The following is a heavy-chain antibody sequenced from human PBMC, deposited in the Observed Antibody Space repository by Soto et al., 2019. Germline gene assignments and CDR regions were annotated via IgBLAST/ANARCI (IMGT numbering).Heavy chain of an antibody. CDR1: GYTFSNYG. CDR3: ARVVSGAEAWLGP. J-gene: IGHJ5*02. V-gene: IGHV1-18*01. Sequence: QVQLVQSGGEVKRPGASVKVSCKTSGYTFSNYGITWVRQAPGQPLEWLGWISLYSDGTNYAQKFQGRVSMTTDTSTSTAYMELRSLRSDDTADYYCARVVSGAEAWLGPCGQGTLVTVSS. CDR2: ISLYSDGT. D-gene: IGHD2-2*01.